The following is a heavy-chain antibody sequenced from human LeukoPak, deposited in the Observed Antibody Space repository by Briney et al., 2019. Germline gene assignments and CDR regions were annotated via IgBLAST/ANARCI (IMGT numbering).Heavy chain of an antibody. J-gene: IGHJ4*02. D-gene: IGHD1-26*01. CDR1: GGTFSSYA. CDR3: AKGSPLFYYFDY. CDR2: IIPILGIA. V-gene: IGHV1-69*04. Sequence: GASVKVSCKASGGTFSSYAISWVRQAPGQGLEWMGRIIPILGIANYAQKFQGRVTITADKSTSTAYMELSSLRSEDTAVYYCAKGSPLFYYFDYWGQGTLVTVFS.